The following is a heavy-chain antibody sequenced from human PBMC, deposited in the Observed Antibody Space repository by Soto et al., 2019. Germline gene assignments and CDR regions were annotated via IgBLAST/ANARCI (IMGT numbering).Heavy chain of an antibody. CDR1: GGSVSSGNYY. Sequence: SETLSLTCTVSGGSVSSGNYYWTWIRQPPGKGLEWMGYIYYSGTTTNYNPSLKSRVTLSVDTSKNQFSLKLSSVTAADTAVYYCARLGGSYAVPHFDYWRQGTLVTVSS. CDR3: ARLGGSYAVPHFDY. V-gene: IGHV4-61*01. D-gene: IGHD1-26*01. J-gene: IGHJ4*02. CDR2: IYYSGTTT.